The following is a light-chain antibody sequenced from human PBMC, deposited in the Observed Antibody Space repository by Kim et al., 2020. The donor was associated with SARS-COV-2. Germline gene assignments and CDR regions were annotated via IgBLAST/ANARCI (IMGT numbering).Light chain of an antibody. CDR3: CSYAGSGTYV. V-gene: IGLV2-23*01. Sequence: QSALTQPASVSGSPGQSITISCTGTSTDIGTYNLVSWYYQHPGKAPKVIIYGGTKRPSGVSSRFSGSKSGVTASLTISGLRVEDESLYYCCSYAGSGTYVFGGGTKVTVL. CDR2: GGT. CDR1: STDIGTYNL. J-gene: IGLJ1*01.